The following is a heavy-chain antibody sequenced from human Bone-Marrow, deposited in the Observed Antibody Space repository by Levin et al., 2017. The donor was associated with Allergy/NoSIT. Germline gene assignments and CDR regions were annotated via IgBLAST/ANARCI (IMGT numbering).Heavy chain of an antibody. Sequence: SVKVSCKASGGIFSTYVLSWVRQAPGQGLEWVGGIIPIFGTTTYAQRFQDRVTIIADKSTSVVSMDLSSLTAEDTAVYYCAGSSSGFAYRESWGQGTLVTVSS. CDR3: AGSSSGFAYRES. D-gene: IGHD6-6*01. CDR1: GGIFSTYV. CDR2: IIPIFGTT. J-gene: IGHJ5*02. V-gene: IGHV1-69*06.